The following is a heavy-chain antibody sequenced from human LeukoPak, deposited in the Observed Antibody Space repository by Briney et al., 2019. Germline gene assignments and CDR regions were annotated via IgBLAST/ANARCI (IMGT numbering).Heavy chain of an antibody. J-gene: IGHJ5*02. CDR2: IYYSGST. Sequence: SETLSLTCIVSGGSISSYYWSWIRQPPGKGLEWIGYIYYSGSTNYNPSLKSRVTISVDTSKNQFSLKLSSVTAADTAVYYCARARARYCSSTSCDWFDPWGQGTLVTVSS. CDR1: GGSISSYY. CDR3: ARARARYCSSTSCDWFDP. V-gene: IGHV4-59*01. D-gene: IGHD2-2*01.